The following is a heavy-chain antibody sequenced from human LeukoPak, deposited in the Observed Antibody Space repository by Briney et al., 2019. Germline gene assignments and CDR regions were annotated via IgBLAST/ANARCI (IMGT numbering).Heavy chain of an antibody. CDR2: ISAYNGNT. CDR1: GYTFTSYG. CDR3: ARSDYYDSSGYLRT. V-gene: IGHV1-18*01. J-gene: IGHJ5*02. D-gene: IGHD3-22*01. Sequence: SVKVSCKASGYTFTSYGISWVRQAPGQGLEWMGWISAYNGNTNYAQKLQGRVTMTTDTSTSTAYMELRSLRSDDTAVYYCARSDYYDSSGYLRTWGQGTLVTVSS.